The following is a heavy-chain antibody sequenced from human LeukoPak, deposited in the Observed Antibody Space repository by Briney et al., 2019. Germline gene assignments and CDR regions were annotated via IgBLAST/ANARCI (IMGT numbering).Heavy chain of an antibody. CDR3: ARTSTVVGRDY. CDR1: EFTFNTYA. J-gene: IGHJ4*02. CDR2: ISGDGGIT. V-gene: IGHV3-23*01. D-gene: IGHD3-16*02. Sequence: GGSLRLSCAASEFTFNTYAVSWVRQAPGKGLEWVSAISGDGGITYYADSVRGRFTISRDNAKNSLYLQMNSLRAEDTAVYYCARTSTVVGRDYWGQGTLVTVSS.